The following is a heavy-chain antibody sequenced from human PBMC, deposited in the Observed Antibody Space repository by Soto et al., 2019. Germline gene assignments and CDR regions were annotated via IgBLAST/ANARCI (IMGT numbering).Heavy chain of an antibody. V-gene: IGHV3-74*01. CDR3: ARQASFDY. CDR1: GFTFSSYW. CDR2: INTDGSST. Sequence: PGGSLRLSCAASGFTFSSYWMHWVRQAPGEGLVWISRINTDGSSTSYADSVKGRFTISRDNAKNTLYLQMNSLRTEDTAVYYCARQASFDYWGQGTLVTVSS. J-gene: IGHJ4*02.